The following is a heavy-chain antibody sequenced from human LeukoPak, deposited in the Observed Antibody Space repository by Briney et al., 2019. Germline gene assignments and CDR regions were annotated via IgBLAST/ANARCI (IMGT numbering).Heavy chain of an antibody. CDR3: ARDRNDFWSGYDAFDI. CDR1: GFTFSSYW. J-gene: IGHJ3*02. CDR2: IKQDGSEK. V-gene: IGHV3-7*01. D-gene: IGHD3-3*01. Sequence: GGSLRLSCAASGFTFSSYWMSWVRQAPGKGLEWVANIKQDGSEKYYVDSVKGRFTISRDNAKNSLYLQMNSLRAEDTAVYYCARDRNDFWSGYDAFDIWGQGTMVTVSS.